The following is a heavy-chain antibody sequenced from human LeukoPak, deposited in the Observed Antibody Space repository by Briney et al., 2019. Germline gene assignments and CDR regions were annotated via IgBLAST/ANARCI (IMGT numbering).Heavy chain of an antibody. Sequence: SGLTLVNPTQTLTLTCTFSGFSLTTSGVAVGWIRQPPGKALEWLALIYWDDDKRYSPSLKSRLTITKDTSKNQVVLTMTNMDPVDTATYYCAKGTTVTAASDYWGQGTLVTVSS. V-gene: IGHV2-5*02. D-gene: IGHD4-17*01. CDR3: AKGTTVTAASDY. CDR2: IYWDDDK. J-gene: IGHJ4*02. CDR1: GFSLTTSGVA.